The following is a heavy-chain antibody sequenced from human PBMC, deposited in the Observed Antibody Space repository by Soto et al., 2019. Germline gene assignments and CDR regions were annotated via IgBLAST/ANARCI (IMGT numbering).Heavy chain of an antibody. Sequence: QVQLVQSGAEVRKPGASVKVSCKASGYSFISSEINWVRQATGQGLEWVGQMNPNTGYTESAEKFQGRVTMTRDISSITAYLELSGLASEDTAVYYCAKKHSGSSLAYWGQGSLVSVSS. CDR2: MNPNTGYT. CDR3: AKKHSGSSLAY. CDR1: GYSFISSE. J-gene: IGHJ4*02. D-gene: IGHD5-12*01. V-gene: IGHV1-8*01.